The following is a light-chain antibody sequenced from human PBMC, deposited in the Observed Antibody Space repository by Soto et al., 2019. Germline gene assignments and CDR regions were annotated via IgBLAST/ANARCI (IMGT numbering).Light chain of an antibody. CDR2: LNSDGSH. CDR1: SGHSTYA. J-gene: IGLJ2*01. CDR3: QTWATDIQVR. V-gene: IGLV4-69*01. Sequence: QPVLTQSPSASASLGASVKLTCTLSSGHSTYAIAWHQQQPEQGPRYLMKLNSDGSHSKGDGIPDRVSGSSSGAERYPTISSLQAEDAAGYYCQTWATDIQVRFGGGTQLTVL.